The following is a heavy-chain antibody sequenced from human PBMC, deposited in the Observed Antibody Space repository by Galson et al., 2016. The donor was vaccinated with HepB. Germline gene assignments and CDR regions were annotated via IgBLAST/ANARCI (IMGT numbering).Heavy chain of an antibody. D-gene: IGHD3-16*01. J-gene: IGHJ4*02. CDR1: GFTFSTYS. V-gene: IGHV3-48*02. CDR2: ISDSGSTT. Sequence: SLRLSCAASGFTFSTYSMNWVRQAPGKGLEWVSYISDSGSTTYYVDSVKSRFTISRDNAKNSLYLQMNSLRDEDTAVYYCAREGLSGEPLDYWGQGTLVTVSS. CDR3: AREGLSGEPLDY.